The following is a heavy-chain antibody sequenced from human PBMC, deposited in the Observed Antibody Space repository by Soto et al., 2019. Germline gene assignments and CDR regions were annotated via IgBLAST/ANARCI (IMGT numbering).Heavy chain of an antibody. Sequence: QVQVVESGGGVVQPGRSLRLSCVVSGFTFSNYGMHWVRQAPGKGLEWVAVISNDGSNKYYADSVKGRFTISRDNSKNTLYLQMTSLRAEDRAVYYCAQSRTTVPTKFDWWGQGTLVTVSS. CDR1: GFTFSNYG. D-gene: IGHD4-17*01. J-gene: IGHJ4*02. V-gene: IGHV3-30*03. CDR3: AQSRTTVPTKFDW. CDR2: ISNDGSNK.